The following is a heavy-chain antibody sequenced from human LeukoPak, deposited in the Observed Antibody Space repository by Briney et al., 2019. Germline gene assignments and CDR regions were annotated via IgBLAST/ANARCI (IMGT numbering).Heavy chain of an antibody. Sequence: SVKVSCKASGGTFSSYAISWVRRARGQGLVCMGRIIPILGIANYAQKFQGRVTITADKSTSTAYMELSSLRSEDTAVYYCLATVTNYYYYGMDVWGQGTTVTVSS. J-gene: IGHJ6*02. CDR2: IIPILGIA. D-gene: IGHD4-4*01. CDR1: GGTFSSYA. V-gene: IGHV1-69*04. CDR3: LATVTNYYYYGMDV.